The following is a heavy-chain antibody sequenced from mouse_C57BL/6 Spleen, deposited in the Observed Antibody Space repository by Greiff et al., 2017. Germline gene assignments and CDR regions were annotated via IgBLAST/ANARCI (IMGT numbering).Heavy chain of an antibody. CDR2: IYPGDGDT. Sequence: VQLQQSGAELVKPGASVKISCKASGYAFSSYWMNWVKQRPGKGLEWIGQIYPGDGDTNYNGKFKGKATLTADKSSSTAYMQLSSLHSEDSAVYFCARRDYYYGSIDYWGQGTTLTVSS. CDR1: GYAFSSYW. CDR3: ARRDYYYGSIDY. V-gene: IGHV1-80*01. J-gene: IGHJ2*01. D-gene: IGHD1-1*01.